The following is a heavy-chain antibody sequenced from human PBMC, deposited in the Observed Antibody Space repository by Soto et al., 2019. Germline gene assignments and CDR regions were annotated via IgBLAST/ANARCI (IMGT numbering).Heavy chain of an antibody. D-gene: IGHD3-10*01. Sequence: EVQLVESGGGLVQPGRSLRLSCAASGFTFDDYAMHWVRQAPGKGLEWVSGISWNSGSIGYADSVKGRFTISRDNAKNSLYLQMNSMRAEDTALYYCAKDYYPAGWVRYYFDYWGQGTLVTVSS. V-gene: IGHV3-9*01. CDR2: ISWNSGSI. CDR1: GFTFDDYA. CDR3: AKDYYPAGWVRYYFDY. J-gene: IGHJ4*02.